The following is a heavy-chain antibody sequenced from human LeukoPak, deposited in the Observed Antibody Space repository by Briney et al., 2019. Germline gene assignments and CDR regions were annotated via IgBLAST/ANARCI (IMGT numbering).Heavy chain of an antibody. Sequence: ASVKVSCKASGYTFTGYYIHWVRQAPGQGLEWMGWINPNSGGTNSAQKFQGRVTMTRDTSISTVYLEVTRLTSDDTAVYYCARVGVGYSGYDPFDYWGQGTQVTVSS. CDR3: ARVGVGYSGYDPFDY. V-gene: IGHV1-2*02. CDR2: INPNSGGT. J-gene: IGHJ4*02. CDR1: GYTFTGYY. D-gene: IGHD5-12*01.